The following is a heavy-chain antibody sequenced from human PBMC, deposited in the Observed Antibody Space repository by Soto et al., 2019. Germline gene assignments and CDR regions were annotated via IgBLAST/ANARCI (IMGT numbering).Heavy chain of an antibody. D-gene: IGHD2-15*01. Sequence: QVQLQQWGAGLLKPSETLSLTCAVYGGSFSGYYWSWIRQPPGKGLEWIGEINHSGSTNYNPSLKSRVTISVDTSKNQFSLKLSSVTAADTAVYYCARKTRIVVVVAATYYYYYGMDVW. CDR1: GGSFSGYY. V-gene: IGHV4-34*01. CDR2: INHSGST. CDR3: ARKTRIVVVVAATYYYYYGMDV. J-gene: IGHJ6*01.